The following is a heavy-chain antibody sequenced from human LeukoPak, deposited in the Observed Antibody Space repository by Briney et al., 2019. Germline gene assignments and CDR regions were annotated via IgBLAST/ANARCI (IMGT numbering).Heavy chain of an antibody. Sequence: GASVKVSCKAAGYTFGNYGIKWVRQAPGQGLEWVGWISGFNGNTNYAQNFHDRVTMTTDTSTTTAYMELRNLRSDDTAMYYCARDHPTYGVGGLGYFDLWGRGTLVTVSS. V-gene: IGHV1-18*01. J-gene: IGHJ2*01. CDR2: ISGFNGNT. D-gene: IGHD4-17*01. CDR1: GYTFGNYG. CDR3: ARDHPTYGVGGLGYFDL.